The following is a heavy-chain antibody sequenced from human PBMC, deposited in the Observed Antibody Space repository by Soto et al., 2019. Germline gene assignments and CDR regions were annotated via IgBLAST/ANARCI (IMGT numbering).Heavy chain of an antibody. V-gene: IGHV1-18*01. Sequence: QVQLVQSGTEVKKPGASVKVSCMASGYTFTHHGISWVRQAPGQGPEWMGWISCYNGDTKYAQNVQGRGTLTTDTSATTAYMELRSLRSDDTAVYYCARDPSNTSGRYQFFDFWGQGTLVAVSS. CDR3: ARDPSNTSGRYQFFDF. J-gene: IGHJ4*02. CDR2: ISCYNGDT. D-gene: IGHD2-15*01. CDR1: GYTFTHHG.